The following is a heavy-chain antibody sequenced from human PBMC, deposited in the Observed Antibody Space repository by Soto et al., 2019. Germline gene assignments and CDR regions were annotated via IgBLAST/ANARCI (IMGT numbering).Heavy chain of an antibody. V-gene: IGHV4-31*03. CDR3: ARDSQYYDILTGYYNWFDP. CDR1: GGSISSGGYY. J-gene: IGHJ5*02. Sequence: QVQLQESGPGLVKPSQTLSLTCTVSGGSISSGGYYWSWIRQHPGKGLEWIGYIYYSGSTYPNPSLKSRVTISVDTSKNQFSLKLSSVTAADTAVYYCARDSQYYDILTGYYNWFDPWGQGTLVTVSS. D-gene: IGHD3-9*01. CDR2: IYYSGST.